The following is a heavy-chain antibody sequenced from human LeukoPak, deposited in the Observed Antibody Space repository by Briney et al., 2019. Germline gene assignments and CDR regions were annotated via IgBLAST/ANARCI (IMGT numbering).Heavy chain of an antibody. CDR2: IWYDGSNK. D-gene: IGHD2-15*01. CDR1: GFTFSSYG. V-gene: IGHV3-33*01. CDR3: ARDRSVVVAATFYFDY. J-gene: IGHJ4*02. Sequence: GGSLRLSCAASGFTFSSYGMHWVRQAPGKGLEWVAVIWYDGSNKYYADSVKGRFTISRDNSKNTLYLQMNSLRAEDTAVYYCARDRSVVVAATFYFDYWGQGTLVTVSS.